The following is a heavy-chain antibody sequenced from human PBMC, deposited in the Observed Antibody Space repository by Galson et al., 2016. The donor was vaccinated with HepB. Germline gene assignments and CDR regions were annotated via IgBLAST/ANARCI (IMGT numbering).Heavy chain of an antibody. Sequence: SLRLSCAASGFSVSSNYIIWVRQAPGKGLEWVSGISGSGGSTYYADSVKGRFTISRDNSKNTLYLQMNSLRAEDTAVYYCASGIAVTTSNSFWYFDLWGRGTLVTVSS. CDR3: ASGIAVTTSNSFWYFDL. D-gene: IGHD3-10*01. CDR1: GFSVSSNY. V-gene: IGHV3-23*01. CDR2: ISGSGGST. J-gene: IGHJ2*01.